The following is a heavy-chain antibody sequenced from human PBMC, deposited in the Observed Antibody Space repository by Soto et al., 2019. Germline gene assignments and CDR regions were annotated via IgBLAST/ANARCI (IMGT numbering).Heavy chain of an antibody. Sequence: QVQLVQSGAEVKKPGASVKVSCKASGYTFTSYGLSWVRQAPGQGLEWMGWISAYNRNTNYAQKLQGRVTMTTDTATSTAYMELRSLRSDDTAVFYCASVIASAADFDDWGQGTLVTVSS. CDR2: ISAYNRNT. CDR3: ASVIASAADFDD. V-gene: IGHV1-18*01. CDR1: GYTFTSYG. D-gene: IGHD6-13*01. J-gene: IGHJ4*02.